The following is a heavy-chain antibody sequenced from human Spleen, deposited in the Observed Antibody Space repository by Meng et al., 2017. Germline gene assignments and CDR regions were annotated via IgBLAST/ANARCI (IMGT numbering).Heavy chain of an antibody. Sequence: ASVKVSCKASGYTFTSYDINWVRQATGQGLVWMGWMNPNSGNTGYAQKFQGRVTMTRNTSISTAYMDLSSLRSEGTAVYYCATYYYDSSGYYSLHYWGQGTLVTVSS. J-gene: IGHJ4*02. CDR2: MNPNSGNT. V-gene: IGHV1-8*01. D-gene: IGHD3-22*01. CDR1: GYTFTSYD. CDR3: ATYYYDSSGYYSLHY.